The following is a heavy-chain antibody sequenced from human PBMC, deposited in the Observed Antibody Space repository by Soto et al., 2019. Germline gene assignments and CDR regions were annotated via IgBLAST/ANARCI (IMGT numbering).Heavy chain of an antibody. D-gene: IGHD2-15*01. CDR1: GGSISSYY. CDR3: ARFYCSGGSCFGYFDY. V-gene: IGHV4-59*01. Sequence: PSETLSLTCTVSGGSISSYYWSWIRQPPGKGLEWIGYIYYSGSTNYNPSLKSRVTISVDTSKNQFSLKLSSVTAADTAVYYCARFYCSGGSCFGYFDYWGQGTLVTVSS. J-gene: IGHJ4*02. CDR2: IYYSGST.